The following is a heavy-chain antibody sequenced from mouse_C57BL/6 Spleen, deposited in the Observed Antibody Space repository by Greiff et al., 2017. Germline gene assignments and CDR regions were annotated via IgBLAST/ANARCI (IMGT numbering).Heavy chain of an antibody. CDR2: FYPGSGSI. CDR3: ARHEAADYYDSSYGWYCDV. V-gene: IGHV1-62-2*01. J-gene: IGHJ1*03. Sequence: QVQLQQSGAELVKPGASVKLSCKASGYTFTEYTIHWVKQRSGQGLEWIGWFYPGSGSIKYNEKFKDKATLTADKSSSTVYMELSRLTSEDSAVYFFARHEAADYYDSSYGWYCDVWGTGTTVTVSS. D-gene: IGHD1-1*01. CDR1: GYTFTEYT.